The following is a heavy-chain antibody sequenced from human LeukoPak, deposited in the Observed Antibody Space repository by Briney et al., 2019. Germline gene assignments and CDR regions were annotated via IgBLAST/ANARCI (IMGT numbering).Heavy chain of an antibody. D-gene: IGHD2-2*01. CDR3: AREADCSSTSCYQGYYYYGMDV. V-gene: IGHV3-33*08. CDR2: IWYDGSNK. CDR1: GFTFSSYS. Sequence: GGSLRLSCAASGFTFSSYSMNWVRQAPGKGLEWVAVIWYDGSNKYYADSVKGRFTISRDNSKNTLYLQMNSLRAEDTAVYYCAREADCSSTSCYQGYYYYGMDVWGQGTTVTVSS. J-gene: IGHJ6*02.